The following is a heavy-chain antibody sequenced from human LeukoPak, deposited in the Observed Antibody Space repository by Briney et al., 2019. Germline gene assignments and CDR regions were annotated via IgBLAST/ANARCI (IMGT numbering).Heavy chain of an antibody. CDR1: GLTFSRDW. Sequence: GGSLRLSCEASGLTFSRDWMGWVRQAPGKGLEWVAVISYDGSNKYYADSVKGRFTISRDNSKNTLYLQMNSLRAEDTAVYYCAKGIYGGYVSGFDYWGQGTLVTVSS. CDR3: AKGIYGGYVSGFDY. J-gene: IGHJ4*02. D-gene: IGHD5-12*01. CDR2: ISYDGSNK. V-gene: IGHV3-30*18.